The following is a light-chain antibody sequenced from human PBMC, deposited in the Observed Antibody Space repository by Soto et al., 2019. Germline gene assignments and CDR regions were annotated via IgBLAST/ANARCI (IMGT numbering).Light chain of an antibody. V-gene: IGKV3-20*01. Sequence: DIVLTQSPATLSLSPGERATLSCRASQSGSSNYLAWYQQKPGQAPRLLMYGASSRDTGIPARFSGSGSGTDFTLTISSVEPEDFGVYYCQQYGSSPYTFGQGTKLEIK. J-gene: IGKJ2*01. CDR1: QSGSSNY. CDR2: GAS. CDR3: QQYGSSPYT.